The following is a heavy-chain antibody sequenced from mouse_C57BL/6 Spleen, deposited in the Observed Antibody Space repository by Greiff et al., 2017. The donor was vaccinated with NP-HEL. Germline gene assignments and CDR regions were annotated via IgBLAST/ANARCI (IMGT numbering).Heavy chain of an antibody. CDR3: ASRGLRTGFAY. D-gene: IGHD1-1*01. V-gene: IGHV1-80*01. CDR2: IYPGDGDT. J-gene: IGHJ3*01. Sequence: VKLQESGAELVKPGASVKISCKASGYAFSSYWMNWVKQRPGKGLEWIGQIYPGDGDTNYNGKFKGKATLTADKSSSTAYMQLSSLTSEDSAVYFCASRGLRTGFAYWGQGTLVTVSA. CDR1: GYAFSSYW.